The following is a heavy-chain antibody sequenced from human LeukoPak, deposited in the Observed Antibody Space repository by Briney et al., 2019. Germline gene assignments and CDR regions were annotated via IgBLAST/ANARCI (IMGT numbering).Heavy chain of an antibody. V-gene: IGHV4-4*02. J-gene: IGHJ4*02. CDR2: MYLSGTT. CDR1: GDSINSLDL. CDR3: AGLVGRYSSGLYYYYFDY. D-gene: IGHD3-22*01. Sequence: SETLSPTCTVSGDSINSLDLWSWVRQPPGKGLEWIGEMYLSGTTHSNPSVKSRVTISIDKSKNQFFLNLSSVTAADTAVYYCAGLVGRYSSGLYYYYFDYWGQGTLVTVSS.